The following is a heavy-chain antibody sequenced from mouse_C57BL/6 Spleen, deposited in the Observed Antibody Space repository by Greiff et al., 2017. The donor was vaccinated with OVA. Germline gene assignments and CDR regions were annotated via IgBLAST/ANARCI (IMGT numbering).Heavy chain of an antibody. J-gene: IGHJ2*01. D-gene: IGHD1-1*01. V-gene: IGHV1-53*01. CDR1: GYTFTSYW. Sequence: QVQLQQPGTELVKPGASVKLSCKASGYTFTSYWMHWVKQRPGQGLEWIGNINPSNGGTKYNEKFKSKATLTVDKSSSTAYMQLSSLTSEDSAVYYCARSRYGSSYIDYWGQGTTLTVSS. CDR3: ARSRYGSSYIDY. CDR2: INPSNGGT.